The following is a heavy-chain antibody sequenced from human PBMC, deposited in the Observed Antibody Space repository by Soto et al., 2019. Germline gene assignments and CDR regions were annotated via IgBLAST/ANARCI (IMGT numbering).Heavy chain of an antibody. CDR2: ISGFNGQT. D-gene: IGHD3-3*01. V-gene: IGHV1-18*01. CDR3: ARVDPRGVGVVRDY. CDR1: GNTFASHG. J-gene: IGHJ4*02. Sequence: QVQLVQSGPEVKKPGASVKVSCKASGNTFASHGFSWVRQAPGQGLEWMGWISGFNGQTNYALKFQGRVTLTTDTSTSTAYMELRSLRSDDAAVYFCARVDPRGVGVVRDYWGQGTLVTVSS.